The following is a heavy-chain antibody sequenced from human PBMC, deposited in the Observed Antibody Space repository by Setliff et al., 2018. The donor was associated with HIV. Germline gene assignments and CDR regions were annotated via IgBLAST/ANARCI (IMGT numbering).Heavy chain of an antibody. CDR1: GGSISSYY. D-gene: IGHD6-19*01. Sequence: SETLSLTCTVSGGSISSYYWSWIRQPAGKGLEWIGRIYTSGSTNYNPSLKSRVTMSVDTSKNQFSLKLSSVTAADTAVYYCARGGRYYLPGIAVAGIQRNWFDPWGQGALVTVSS. V-gene: IGHV4-4*07. CDR2: IYTSGST. J-gene: IGHJ5*02. CDR3: ARGGRYYLPGIAVAGIQRNWFDP.